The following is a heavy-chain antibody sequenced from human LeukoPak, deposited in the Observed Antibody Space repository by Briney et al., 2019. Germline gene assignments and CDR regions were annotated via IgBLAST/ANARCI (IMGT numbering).Heavy chain of an antibody. J-gene: IGHJ6*03. Sequence: ASVKVSCKAFGYTFTSNYMHWVRQAPGQGLEWMGWINPNSGGTNYAQKFQGRVTMTRDTSISTAYMELSRLRSDDTAVYYCAHAGYSYGYDVDYYYYMDVWGKGTTVTTSS. CDR1: GYTFTSNY. CDR2: INPNSGGT. D-gene: IGHD5-18*01. V-gene: IGHV1-2*02. CDR3: AHAGYSYGYDVDYYYYMDV.